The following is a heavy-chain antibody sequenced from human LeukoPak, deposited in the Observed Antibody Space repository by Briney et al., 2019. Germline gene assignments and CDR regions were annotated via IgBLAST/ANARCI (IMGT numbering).Heavy chain of an antibody. CDR1: GFTFSNYW. V-gene: IGHV3-48*04. CDR3: ARNAEDTRPHYSDY. D-gene: IGHD5-18*01. Sequence: GGSLRLSCAASGFTFSNYWMLWVRQAPGKGLEWVSYISRSGSTTYYADSVKGRFTISRDNAKSSLYLQMNSLRAEDTAVYYCARNAEDTRPHYSDYWGQGTLVTVSS. J-gene: IGHJ4*02. CDR2: ISRSGSTT.